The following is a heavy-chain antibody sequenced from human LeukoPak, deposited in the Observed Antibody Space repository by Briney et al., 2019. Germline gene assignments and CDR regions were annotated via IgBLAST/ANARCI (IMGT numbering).Heavy chain of an antibody. CDR2: IYYSGST. V-gene: IGHV4-30-4*08. J-gene: IGHJ5*02. CDR1: GGSISSGDYY. Sequence: SETLSLTCTVSGGSISSGDYYWSWIRQPPGKGLEWIGYIYYSGSTYYNPSLKSRVTMSVDTSKNQFSLKLSSVTAADTAVYYCARGPQHTSYYYDSSGFRNWFDPWGQGTLVTVSS. D-gene: IGHD3-22*01. CDR3: ARGPQHTSYYYDSSGFRNWFDP.